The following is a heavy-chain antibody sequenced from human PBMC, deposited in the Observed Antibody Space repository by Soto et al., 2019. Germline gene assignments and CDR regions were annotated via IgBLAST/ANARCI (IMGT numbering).Heavy chain of an antibody. J-gene: IGHJ4*02. CDR3: AKTVNSGTLRQYVIY. V-gene: IGHV3-23*01. CDR2: FRTSGDDGTT. Sequence: GGSLRLSCAASGFTFSSCSMSWVRQAPGKGLEWVSGFRTSGDDGTTYYADSVKGRFTISRDNSKNTLFLQMDNLRAEDTAIYYCAKTVNSGTLRQYVIYWGQGTLVTVSS. D-gene: IGHD6-13*01. CDR1: GFTFSSCS.